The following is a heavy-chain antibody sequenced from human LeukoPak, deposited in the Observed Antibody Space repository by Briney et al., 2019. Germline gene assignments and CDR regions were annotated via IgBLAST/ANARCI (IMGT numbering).Heavy chain of an antibody. V-gene: IGHV3-66*01. J-gene: IGHJ6*02. CDR3: ARESSGWAFYGMDV. D-gene: IGHD6-19*01. Sequence: GGSLRLSCAASGFTVSSNYMSWVHQAPGKGLEWVSVIYSGGSTYYADSVKGRFTISRDNSKNTLYLQMNSLRAEDTAVYYCARESSGWAFYGMDVWGQGTTVTVSS. CDR2: IYSGGST. CDR1: GFTVSSNY.